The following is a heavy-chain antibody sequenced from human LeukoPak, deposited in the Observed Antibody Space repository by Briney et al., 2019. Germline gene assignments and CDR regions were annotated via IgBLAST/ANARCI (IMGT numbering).Heavy chain of an antibody. V-gene: IGHV4-59*01. Sequence: SETLSLTCTVSGGSISSYYWSWIRQPPGKGLEWIGYIYYSGSTNYNPSLKSRVTVSVDTSKNQFSLKLSSVTAADTAVYHCARGPPYLLFDYWGQGTLVTVSS. CDR3: ARGPPYLLFDY. CDR1: GGSISSYY. J-gene: IGHJ4*02. CDR2: IYYSGST. D-gene: IGHD2-15*01.